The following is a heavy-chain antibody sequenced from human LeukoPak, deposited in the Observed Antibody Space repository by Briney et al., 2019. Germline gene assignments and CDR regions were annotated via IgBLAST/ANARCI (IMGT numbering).Heavy chain of an antibody. Sequence: GGSLRLSCAASGLTFSSSWMHWVRQAPGKGLEWVAVISYDGSNKYYADSVKGRFTISRDNSKNTLYLQMNSLRAEDTAVYYCAKGTTVTTSGDYWGQGTLVTVSS. CDR2: ISYDGSNK. CDR1: GLTFSSSW. CDR3: AKGTTVTTSGDY. J-gene: IGHJ4*02. V-gene: IGHV3-30*18. D-gene: IGHD4-17*01.